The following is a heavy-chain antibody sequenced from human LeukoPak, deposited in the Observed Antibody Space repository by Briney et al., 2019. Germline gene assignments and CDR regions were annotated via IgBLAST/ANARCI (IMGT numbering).Heavy chain of an antibody. CDR1: GGSISSGGYY. J-gene: IGHJ6*02. CDR3: ARDCSGGSCYPGGMDV. Sequence: SETLPLTCTVSGGSISSGGYYWSWIRQHPGKGLEWIGYIYYSGSTYYNPSLKSRVTISVDTSKNQFSLKLSSVTAADTAVYYCARDCSGGSCYPGGMDVWGQGTTVTVSS. CDR2: IYYSGST. V-gene: IGHV4-31*03. D-gene: IGHD2-15*01.